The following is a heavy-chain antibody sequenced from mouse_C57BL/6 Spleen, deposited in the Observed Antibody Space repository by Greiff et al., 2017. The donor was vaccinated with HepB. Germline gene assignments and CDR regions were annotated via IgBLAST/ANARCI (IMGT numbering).Heavy chain of an antibody. CDR1: GYTFTDYN. J-gene: IGHJ4*01. D-gene: IGHD1-1*01. CDR3: ARRYGSSYYYAMDY. V-gene: IGHV1-22*01. CDR2: INPNNGGT. Sequence: QLKESGPELVKPGASVKMSCKASGYTFTDYNMHWVKQSHGKSLEWIGYINPNNGGTSYNQKFKGKATLTVNKSSSTAYMELRSLTSEDSAVYYCARRYGSSYYYAMDYWGQGTSVTVSS.